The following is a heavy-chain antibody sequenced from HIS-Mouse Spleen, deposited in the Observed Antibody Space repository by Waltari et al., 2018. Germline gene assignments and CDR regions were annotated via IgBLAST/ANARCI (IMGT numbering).Heavy chain of an antibody. J-gene: IGHJ2*01. D-gene: IGHD6-13*01. CDR1: GGSIPRSSYY. Sequence: QLQLQESGPGLVKPSETLSLTCTFSGGSIPRSSYYLGWIRQPPGKGLEWIGSIYYSGSTYYNPSLKSRVTISVDTSKNQFSLKLSSVTAADTAVYYCAREIPYSSSWYDWYFDLWGRGTLVTVSS. CDR2: IYYSGST. V-gene: IGHV4-39*07. CDR3: AREIPYSSSWYDWYFDL.